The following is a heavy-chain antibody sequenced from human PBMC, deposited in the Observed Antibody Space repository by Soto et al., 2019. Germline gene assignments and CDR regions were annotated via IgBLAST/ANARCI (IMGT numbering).Heavy chain of an antibody. CDR3: AKIGHSSWFSNWFDP. CDR2: INPNXXGX. J-gene: IGHJ5*02. Sequence: ASVKVSCKASGYTFTGYYMHLVRQAPGQGLEWMGWINPNXXGXXXXXKXXGRFTISRDNSKNTLYLQMNSLRAEDTAVYYCAKIGHSSWFSNWFDPWGQGTLVTVSS. CDR1: GYTFTGYY. D-gene: IGHD6-13*01. V-gene: IGHV1-2*02.